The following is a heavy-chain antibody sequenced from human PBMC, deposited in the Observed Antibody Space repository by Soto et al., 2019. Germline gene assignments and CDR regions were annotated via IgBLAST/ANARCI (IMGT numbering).Heavy chain of an antibody. CDR2: ISAYNGNT. CDR3: ARDPTIIYDYYYLDV. Sequence: QVQLVQSGAEVKKPGASVKVSCKASGYSFTSYGISWVRQAPGQGLEWMGWISAYNGNTNYAQKLQGRVTMTTDTSTRTAYMELRSLRSDDTAVYYCARDPTIIYDYYYLDVWGKGTTVNVSS. D-gene: IGHD3-10*01. CDR1: GYSFTSYG. V-gene: IGHV1-18*01. J-gene: IGHJ6*03.